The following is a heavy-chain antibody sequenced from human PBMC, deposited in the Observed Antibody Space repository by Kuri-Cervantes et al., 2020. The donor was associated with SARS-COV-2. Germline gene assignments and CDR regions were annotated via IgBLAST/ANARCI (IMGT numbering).Heavy chain of an antibody. CDR1: GFIFSNAW. V-gene: IGHV3-15*01. CDR3: TTGSVRGQWLEPRRHDGFDL. D-gene: IGHD6-19*01. Sequence: GESLKIPCAASGFIFSNAWMSWVRQAPGKGLEWIGRIKSRADGGTRDYVAPVKGRFTLSRDDSTNTLYLQMNSLKTEDTAVYYCTTGSVRGQWLEPRRHDGFDLWGQGTMVTVSS. J-gene: IGHJ3*01. CDR2: IKSRADGGTR.